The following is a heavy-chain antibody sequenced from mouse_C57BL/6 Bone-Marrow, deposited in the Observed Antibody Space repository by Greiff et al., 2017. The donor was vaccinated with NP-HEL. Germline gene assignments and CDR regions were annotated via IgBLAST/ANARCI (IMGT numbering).Heavy chain of an antibody. J-gene: IGHJ3*01. Sequence: VQLQQSGPELVRPGASVKISCKASGYSFTAYNMNWVKQSPGTSLEWIGVINPNYGTTSYNQKFTGKATLTVDPSSITASMQLNSLRSKDAAIYYCAREGSRYVRCADWGQVTLVTVS. D-gene: IGHD1-1*01. CDR1: GYSFTAYN. CDR3: AREGSRYVRCAD. CDR2: INPNYGTT. V-gene: IGHV1-39*01.